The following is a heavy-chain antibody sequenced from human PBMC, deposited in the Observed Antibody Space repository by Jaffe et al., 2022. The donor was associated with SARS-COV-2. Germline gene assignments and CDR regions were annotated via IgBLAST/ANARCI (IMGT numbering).Heavy chain of an antibody. CDR2: MNPNSGNT. CDR3: ARGVVFVLRYFDWFPAFDP. V-gene: IGHV1-8*01. J-gene: IGHJ5*02. CDR1: GYTFTSYD. Sequence: QVQLVQSGAEVKKPGASVKVSCKASGYTFTSYDINWVRQATGQGLEWMGWMNPNSGNTGYAQKFQGRVTMTRNTSISTAYMELSSLRSEDTAVYYCARGVVFVLRYFDWFPAFDPWGQGTLVTVSS. D-gene: IGHD3-9*01.